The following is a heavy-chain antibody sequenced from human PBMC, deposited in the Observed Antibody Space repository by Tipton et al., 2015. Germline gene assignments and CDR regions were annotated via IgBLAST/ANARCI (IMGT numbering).Heavy chain of an antibody. CDR1: GGSISSSVEH. CDR2: IYNSGST. CDR3: ARDLDYFDISGYSD. Sequence: TLSLTCTVSGGSISSSVEHWNWIRQPPGKGLEWIGYIYNSGSTNYNPSLKSRVTISVDMSKHQFSLNLSSVTAADTAVYYCARDLDYFDISGYSDWGQGTLVTVSS. V-gene: IGHV4-61*08. D-gene: IGHD3-22*01. J-gene: IGHJ4*02.